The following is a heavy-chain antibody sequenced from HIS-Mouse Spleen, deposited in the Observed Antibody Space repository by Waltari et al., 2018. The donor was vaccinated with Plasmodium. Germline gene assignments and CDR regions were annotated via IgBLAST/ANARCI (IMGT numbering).Heavy chain of an antibody. CDR1: GLPVSSYS. D-gene: IGHD1-26*01. V-gene: IGHV3-66*01. CDR3: ATPRVGGSYFDY. J-gene: IGHJ4*02. Sequence: EVQLVASGGGMVQHGWSLGRSCAAYGLPVSSYSMLWFRQAQGKGLGWVSVIYGVGSTYYADSVKGICTISRDNSKNTLYLQRYSLRAEDTAVYYCATPRVGGSYFDYWGQGTLVTVSS. CDR2: IYGVGST.